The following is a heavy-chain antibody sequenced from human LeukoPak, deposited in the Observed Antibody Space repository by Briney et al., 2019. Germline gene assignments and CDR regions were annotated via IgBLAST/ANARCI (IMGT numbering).Heavy chain of an antibody. V-gene: IGHV4-34*01. D-gene: IGHD3-22*01. J-gene: IGHJ4*02. Sequence: SETLSLTCTVSGGSISSYYWSWIRQPPGKGLEWIGEINHSGSTNYNPSLKSRVTISVDTSKNQFSLKLSSVTAADTAVYYCARVWGYDSSGDDYWGQGTLVTVSS. CDR1: GGSISSYY. CDR3: ARVWGYDSSGDDY. CDR2: INHSGST.